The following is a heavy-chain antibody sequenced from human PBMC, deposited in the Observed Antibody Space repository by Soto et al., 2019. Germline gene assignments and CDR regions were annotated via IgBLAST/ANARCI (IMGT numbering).Heavy chain of an antibody. CDR3: AGPRSGPFDY. D-gene: IGHD2-15*01. V-gene: IGHV3-7*03. J-gene: IGHJ4*02. CDR1: GFSFSSYW. CDR2: INQDATRQ. Sequence: GGSLRLSCAASGFSFSSYWMSWVRQAPGRGLEWVANINQDATRQSYVDSVEGQFSISRDNAKNSLYLQMNSLRVEDTAVYYCAGPRSGPFDYWGQGTLVTVSS.